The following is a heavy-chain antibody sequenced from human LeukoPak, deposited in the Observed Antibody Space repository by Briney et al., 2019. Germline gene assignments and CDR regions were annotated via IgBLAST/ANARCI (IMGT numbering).Heavy chain of an antibody. J-gene: IGHJ5*02. Sequence: ASVKVSCKASGYTFTSYDINWVRQATGQGLEWMGWMNPNSGNTGYAQKFQGRVTITRNTSISTAYMELSSLRSEDTAVYYCARSGYSSGWYSDGWFGPWGQGTLVTVSS. CDR2: MNPNSGNT. D-gene: IGHD6-19*01. V-gene: IGHV1-8*03. CDR1: GYTFTSYD. CDR3: ARSGYSSGWYSDGWFGP.